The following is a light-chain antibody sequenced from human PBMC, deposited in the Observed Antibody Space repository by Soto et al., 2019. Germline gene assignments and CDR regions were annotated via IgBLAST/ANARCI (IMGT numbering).Light chain of an antibody. J-gene: IGKJ1*01. Sequence: EIVLTQSPGTLSLSPGERATLSCRASQSVSSSYLAWYQQRPGQAPRLLIYGASTRATGIPDRFSGSGSGTDFTLTVTRLEPEDFAVYYCQRYGDSPPWRTFGQGTKVEIK. CDR2: GAS. CDR1: QSVSSSY. CDR3: QRYGDSPPWRT. V-gene: IGKV3-20*01.